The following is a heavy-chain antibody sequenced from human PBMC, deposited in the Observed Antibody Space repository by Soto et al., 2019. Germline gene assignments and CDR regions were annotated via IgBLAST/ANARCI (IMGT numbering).Heavy chain of an antibody. V-gene: IGHV1-69*01. CDR1: GGTFSSYA. CDR2: IIPIFGTA. Sequence: QVQLVQSGAEVKKPGSSVKVSCKASGGTFSSYAISWVRQAPGQGLEWMGGIIPIFGTANYAQKFQGRVTITEDESTSTAYMELSSLRSEDTAVYYGARVNPNSSSWYSKAFDYWGQGTLVTVSS. J-gene: IGHJ4*02. CDR3: ARVNPNSSSWYSKAFDY. D-gene: IGHD6-13*01.